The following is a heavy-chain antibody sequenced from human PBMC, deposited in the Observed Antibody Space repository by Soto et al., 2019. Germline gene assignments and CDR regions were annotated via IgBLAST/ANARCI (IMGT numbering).Heavy chain of an antibody. CDR1: GYTFTSYY. J-gene: IGHJ4*02. V-gene: IGHV1-46*01. D-gene: IGHD3-16*02. CDR3: ARGIYDYVWGSYRSYYFDY. Sequence: QVQLVQSGAEVKKPGASVKVSRKASGYTFTSYYMHWVRQAPGQGLEWMGIINPSGGSTSYAQKFQGRVTMTRDTSTSTVYMELSSLRSEDTAVYYCARGIYDYVWGSYRSYYFDYWGQGTLVTVSS. CDR2: INPSGGST.